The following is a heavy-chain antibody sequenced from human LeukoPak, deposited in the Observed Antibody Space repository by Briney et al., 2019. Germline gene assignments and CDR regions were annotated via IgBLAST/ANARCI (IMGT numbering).Heavy chain of an antibody. CDR1: GYTLTGNY. Sequence: GASVKLSCKASGYTLTGNYMHWVRQAPGQGLEWMGRINPNSSGTLYAQKFQGRVTMTRDTSITTAYMELRRLRSDDTAVYYCSRQGTGDELDYWGQGTLVTAPS. D-gene: IGHD7-27*01. V-gene: IGHV1-2*06. CDR2: INPNSSGT. J-gene: IGHJ4*02. CDR3: SRQGTGDELDY.